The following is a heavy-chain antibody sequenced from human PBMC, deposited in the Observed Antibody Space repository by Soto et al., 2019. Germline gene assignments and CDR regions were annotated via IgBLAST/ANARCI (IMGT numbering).Heavy chain of an antibody. CDR2: IIPISETT. CDR3: ARSQGSSTSLEIDYYYYYGMDV. V-gene: IGHV1-69*01. D-gene: IGHD2-2*01. CDR1: GGTFSSYA. Sequence: QVQLVQSGAEVKKPGSSVKVSCTASGGTFSSYAISWVRQAPGQGLEWMGGIIPISETTNYAQKFQGRVTITADESKSTASMELSSLRSEDTAVYYCARSQGSSTSLEIDYYYYYGMDVWGQGTTVTVSS. J-gene: IGHJ6*02.